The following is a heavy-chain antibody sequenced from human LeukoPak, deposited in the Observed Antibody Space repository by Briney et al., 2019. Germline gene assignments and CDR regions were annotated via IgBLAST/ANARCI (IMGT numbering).Heavy chain of an antibody. J-gene: IGHJ4*02. CDR1: GYTFTGYY. Sequence: ASVKVSCKASGYTFTGYYMHWVRQAPGQGLEWMGWINPNSGGTNYAQKFQGRVTMTRDTSISTAYMELSRLRSDDTAVYYCARGGDCSSASCFPGPDYWGQGTLVTVSS. D-gene: IGHD2-2*01. CDR2: INPNSGGT. CDR3: ARGGDCSSASCFPGPDY. V-gene: IGHV1-2*02.